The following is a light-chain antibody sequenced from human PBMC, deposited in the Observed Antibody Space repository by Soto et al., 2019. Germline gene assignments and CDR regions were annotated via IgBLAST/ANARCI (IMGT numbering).Light chain of an antibody. J-gene: IGKJ3*01. CDR1: QSVSSN. CDR2: GAS. CDR3: QQYNNWPFT. V-gene: IGKV3-15*01. Sequence: EIVMTQSPATLSVSPGERATLSCRASQSVSSNLAWYQQKPGQAPRLLIYGASTRATGIPARFSGSGSGTEFTLTISSLQSQDFEVYYCQQYNNWPFTVGPGTKVDIK.